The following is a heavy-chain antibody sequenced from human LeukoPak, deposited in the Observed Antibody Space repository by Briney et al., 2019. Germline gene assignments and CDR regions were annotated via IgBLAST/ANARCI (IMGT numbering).Heavy chain of an antibody. V-gene: IGHV3-49*03. CDR3: TRDFDGGYDNLDY. CDR1: GFTFGDYA. Sequence: PGGSLRLSCTASGFTFGDYAMSWFRQAPGKGLEWVGFIRSKAYGGTTEYAASVKGRFTISRDDSKSIAYLQMNSLKTEDTAVYYCTRDFDGGYDNLDYWGQGTLVTVSS. J-gene: IGHJ4*02. CDR2: IRSKAYGGTT. D-gene: IGHD5-12*01.